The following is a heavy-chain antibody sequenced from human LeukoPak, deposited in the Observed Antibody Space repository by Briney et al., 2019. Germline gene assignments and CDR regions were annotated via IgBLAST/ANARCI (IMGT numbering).Heavy chain of an antibody. CDR3: AREKYNWNDRFYYMDV. D-gene: IGHD1-20*01. CDR2: IIPIFGTA. CDR1: GGTFSSYA. V-gene: IGHV1-69*05. J-gene: IGHJ6*03. Sequence: SVKVSCKASGGTFSSYAISWVRQAPGQGLEWMGGIIPIFGTANYAQKFQGRVTITTDESTSTAYMELSSLRSEDTAVYYCAREKYNWNDRFYYMDVWGKGTTVTVSS.